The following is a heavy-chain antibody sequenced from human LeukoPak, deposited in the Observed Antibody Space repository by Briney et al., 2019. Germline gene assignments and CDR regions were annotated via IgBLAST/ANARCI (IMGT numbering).Heavy chain of an antibody. D-gene: IGHD4-17*01. V-gene: IGHV1-18*01. CDR1: GYTFTSYG. Sequence: ASVKVSCKASGYTFTSYGISWVRQAPGQGLEWMGWISAYNGNTNYAQKLQGRVTMTTDTSTSTAYMELRSLRSDDTAVYYCARDGGQTTVTTRYYHYYGMDVWGQGTTVTVSS. J-gene: IGHJ6*02. CDR2: ISAYNGNT. CDR3: ARDGGQTTVTTRYYHYYGMDV.